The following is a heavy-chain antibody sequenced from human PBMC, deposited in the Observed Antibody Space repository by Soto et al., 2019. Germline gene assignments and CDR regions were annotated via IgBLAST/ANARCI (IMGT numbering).Heavy chain of an antibody. D-gene: IGHD6-19*01. CDR1: GDSVTSHY. V-gene: IGHV4-59*02. CDR3: ARAGSSGGDWFDP. CDR2: MHYSGFS. Sequence: TSETLSLTCSFSGDSVTSHYLTWIRQSPEKGLEWIGYMHYSGFSHYNPSLKSRLTISVDRSKNQFSLKLSSVTAADTAVYYCARAGSSGGDWFDPWGQGTLVTVSS. J-gene: IGHJ5*02.